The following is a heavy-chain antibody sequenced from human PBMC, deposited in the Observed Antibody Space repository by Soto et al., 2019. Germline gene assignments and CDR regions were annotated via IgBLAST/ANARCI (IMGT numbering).Heavy chain of an antibody. V-gene: IGHV1-69*13. D-gene: IGHD3-22*01. CDR2: IIPIFGTA. J-gene: IGHJ4*02. CDR1: GGTFSSYA. CDR3: ARGGYYDSSGYYYRPFDY. Sequence: RASVKVSCKASGGTFSSYAISWVRQAPGQGLEWMGGIIPIFGTANYAQKFQGRVTITADESTSTAYMELSSLRSEDTAVYYCARGGYYDSSGYYYRPFDYWGQGTLVTVSS.